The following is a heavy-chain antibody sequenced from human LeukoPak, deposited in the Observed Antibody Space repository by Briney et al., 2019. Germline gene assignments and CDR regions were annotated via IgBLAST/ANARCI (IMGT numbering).Heavy chain of an antibody. D-gene: IGHD6-13*01. V-gene: IGHV3-30*18. CDR2: ISYDGSNK. CDR3: AKVCRSSWYCFDY. Sequence: GGSLRLSCAASGFSFSSYWMHWVRQAPGKGLEWVAVISYDGSNKYYADSVKGRFTISRDNSKNTLYLQMNSLRAEDTAVYYCAKVCRSSWYCFDYWGQGTLVTVSS. J-gene: IGHJ4*02. CDR1: GFSFSSYW.